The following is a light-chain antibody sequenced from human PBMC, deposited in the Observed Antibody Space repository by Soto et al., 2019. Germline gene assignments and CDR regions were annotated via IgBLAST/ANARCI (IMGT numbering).Light chain of an antibody. CDR1: SSDVGAYNS. CDR3: CSSAPESTYV. CDR2: KGT. Sequence: QSVLAQPASVSGSPGQSITISCTGTSSDVGAYNSVSWYQQHPHKAPQVIIYKGTQRPSGVSNRFSGSTSGNAASLTISGLHADEEADYFCCSSAPESTYVFGSGTKVTVL. J-gene: IGLJ1*01. V-gene: IGLV2-23*01.